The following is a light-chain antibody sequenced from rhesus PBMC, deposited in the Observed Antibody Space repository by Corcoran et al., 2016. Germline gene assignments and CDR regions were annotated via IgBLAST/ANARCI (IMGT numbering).Light chain of an antibody. V-gene: IGKV1-22*01. Sequence: DIQMTQSPSSLSVPLGDTVTITCRASQDINSWLAWYQQKSGKAPKLLIYGASNLQTGVPSRFSGSGSRTYFSLTINSLQSEDFATYDCQQYSTRPFTFGPGTKLGIK. J-gene: IGKJ3*01. CDR2: GAS. CDR3: QQYSTRPFT. CDR1: QDINSW.